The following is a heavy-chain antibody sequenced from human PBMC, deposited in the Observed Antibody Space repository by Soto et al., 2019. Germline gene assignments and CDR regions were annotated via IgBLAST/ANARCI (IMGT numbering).Heavy chain of an antibody. CDR1: GFTFSSYA. Sequence: QVQLVESGGGVVQPGRSLRLSCAASGFTFSSYAMHWVRQAPGKGLEWVAVISYDGSNKYYADSVKGRFTISRDNSKNTLYLQMNSLRAEDTAVYYCARDNYDILTGFDYWGQGTLVTVSS. CDR3: ARDNYDILTGFDY. J-gene: IGHJ4*02. CDR2: ISYDGSNK. V-gene: IGHV3-30-3*01. D-gene: IGHD3-9*01.